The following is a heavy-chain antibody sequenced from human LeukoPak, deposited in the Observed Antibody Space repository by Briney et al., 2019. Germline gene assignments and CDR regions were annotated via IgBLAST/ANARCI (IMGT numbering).Heavy chain of an antibody. Sequence: GGSLRLSCAASGFTFSSYGMHWVRQAPGKGLEWVAFIRYDGSNKYYADSVKGRFTISRDNSKNTLYQMNSLRAEDTAVYYCAKDWSPASGRGGYFDYWGQGTLVTVSS. CDR2: IRYDGSNK. CDR3: AKDWSPASGRGGYFDY. J-gene: IGHJ4*02. D-gene: IGHD6-13*01. CDR1: GFTFSSYG. V-gene: IGHV3-30*02.